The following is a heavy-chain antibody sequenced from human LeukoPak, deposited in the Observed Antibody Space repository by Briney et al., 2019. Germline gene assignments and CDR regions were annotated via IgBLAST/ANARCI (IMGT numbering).Heavy chain of an antibody. V-gene: IGHV4-39*07. J-gene: IGHJ4*02. CDR2: IYYSGST. Sequence: SETLSLTCTVSGGSISSSSYYWGWIRQPPGKGLEWIRSIYYSGSTYYHPSLKSRVTISVDTSKNQFSLKLTSVTAADTAVYYCPSADLVVVPAALTGYSSGGFLVGYDYGGQGTLVTVCS. CDR3: PSADLVVVPAALTGYSSGGFLVGYDY. D-gene: IGHD2-2*01. CDR1: GGSISSSSYY.